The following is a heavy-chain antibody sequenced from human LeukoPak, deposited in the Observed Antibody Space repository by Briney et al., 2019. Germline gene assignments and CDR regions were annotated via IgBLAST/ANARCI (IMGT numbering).Heavy chain of an antibody. CDR3: ARPVDTASLVN. Sequence: ASVKVSCKASGYTFTSYDINWVRQAPGQGLEWMGIINPSGGSAYYAQKFQGRVTMTSDVSTSTFHMELSSLRSEDTAVYYCARPVDTASLVNWGQGTLVTVSS. D-gene: IGHD5-18*01. CDR1: GYTFTSYD. CDR2: INPSGGSA. J-gene: IGHJ4*02. V-gene: IGHV1-46*01.